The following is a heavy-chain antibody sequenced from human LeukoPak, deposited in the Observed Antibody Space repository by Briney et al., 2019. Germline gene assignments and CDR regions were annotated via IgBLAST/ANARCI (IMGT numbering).Heavy chain of an antibody. D-gene: IGHD6-19*01. J-gene: IGHJ4*02. CDR1: GFTFYDYG. V-gene: IGHV3-20*04. CDR3: ARDVQWLVPYFDY. CDR2: INWNGGST. Sequence: SGGSLRLSCAASGFTFYDYGMSWVRQAPGKGLEWGSGINWNGGSTDYADSEKGGITISREKAKKSLYMQMNRVRAEDTALYYCARDVQWLVPYFDYWGQGTLVTVSS.